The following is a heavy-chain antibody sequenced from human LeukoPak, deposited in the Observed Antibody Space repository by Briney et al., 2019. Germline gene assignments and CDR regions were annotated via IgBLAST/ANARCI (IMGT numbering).Heavy chain of an antibody. Sequence: SETLSLTCTVSGDSISSYYWSWIRQPPGKGLEWIGYIYYSGSTNYNPSLKSRVTISIDTSKNQFSLKLSSVTAADTAVYYCARRDPVRFGELDAFDIWGQGTMVTVSS. D-gene: IGHD3-10*01. J-gene: IGHJ3*02. V-gene: IGHV4-59*08. CDR2: IYYSGST. CDR3: ARRDPVRFGELDAFDI. CDR1: GDSISSYY.